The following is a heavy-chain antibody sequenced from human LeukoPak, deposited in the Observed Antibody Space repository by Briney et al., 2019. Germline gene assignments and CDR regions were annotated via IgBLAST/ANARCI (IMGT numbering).Heavy chain of an antibody. V-gene: IGHV3-48*01. D-gene: IGHD2/OR15-2a*01. Sequence: PGGSLRLSCAASGFTFSSYSMNWVRQAPGKGLEWVSYISSSSSTIYYADSVKGRFTISRGNSKNTLYLLMNELSAEDTAVYYCAKSHSLEYRGYFDYWGQGTLVTVSS. CDR1: GFTFSSYS. CDR2: ISSSSSTI. J-gene: IGHJ4*02. CDR3: AKSHSLEYRGYFDY.